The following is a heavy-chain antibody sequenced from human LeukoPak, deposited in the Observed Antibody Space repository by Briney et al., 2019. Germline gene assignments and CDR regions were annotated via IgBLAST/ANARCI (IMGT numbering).Heavy chain of an antibody. D-gene: IGHD1-20*01. V-gene: IGHV4-4*09. Sequence: SETLSLTCTVSGGSVSPYNWGWIRQPPGKGLEWVGIIYSSGTTYCNPSLTSRVTISIDTSKNQFSLKLTSVTAADTAVYYCARSVTGANNWFDPWGQGTLVTVSS. CDR2: IYSSGTT. J-gene: IGHJ5*02. CDR3: ARSVTGANNWFDP. CDR1: GGSVSPYN.